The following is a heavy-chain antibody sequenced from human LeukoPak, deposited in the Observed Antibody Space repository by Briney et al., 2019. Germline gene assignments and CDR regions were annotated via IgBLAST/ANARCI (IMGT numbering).Heavy chain of an antibody. Sequence: SDTVSLTCTVSGVSIRCGADFWRWIRRRPGKVLWWIGYMHYRGSAYYNPSLKSRITVPVDTTTNQFSLKLSSVPAADTAVYYCARERDSNYYDSRGYSAAFDIWGQGTMVTVSS. CDR3: ARERDSNYYDSRGYSAAFDI. J-gene: IGHJ3*02. CDR1: GVSIRCGADF. CDR2: MHYRGSA. D-gene: IGHD3-22*01. V-gene: IGHV4-31*03.